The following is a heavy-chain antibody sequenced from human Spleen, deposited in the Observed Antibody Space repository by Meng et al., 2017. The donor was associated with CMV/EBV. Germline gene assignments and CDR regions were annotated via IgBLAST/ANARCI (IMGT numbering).Heavy chain of an antibody. J-gene: IGHJ5*02. V-gene: IGHV3-21*01. CDR3: AGDPTFQTAGRQRAPPKNWFDP. CDR1: YR. D-gene: IGHD5-18*01. Sequence: YRINWLRQTPGNALEWVASCSRDGDYISSTASVQCRFAIARDKARNSLSLQMDSLRAEDTGIYFCAGDPTFQTAGRQRAPPKNWFDPWGQGTLVTVSS. CDR2: CSRDGDYI.